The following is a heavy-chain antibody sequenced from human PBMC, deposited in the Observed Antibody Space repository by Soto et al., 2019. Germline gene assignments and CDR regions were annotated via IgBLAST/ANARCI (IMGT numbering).Heavy chain of an antibody. CDR2: ISNGGDT. Sequence: VQLVESGGGLVQPGGSLRLSCAASGFIVSSTYMSWVRQAPGKGLEWVSVISNGGDTHYADSVKGRLSLSRDISTNTLHLQMSSLSAEDTAVYYGAREPRYCSGGSCSITGDAYDIRGQGTMVTVSS. V-gene: IGHV3-66*01. CDR3: AREPRYCSGGSCSITGDAYDI. D-gene: IGHD2-15*01. CDR1: GFIVSSTY. J-gene: IGHJ3*02.